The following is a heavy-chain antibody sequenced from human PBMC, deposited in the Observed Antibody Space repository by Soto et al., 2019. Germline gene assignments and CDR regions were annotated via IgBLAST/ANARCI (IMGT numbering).Heavy chain of an antibody. V-gene: IGHV3-23*01. CDR1: GFTFSSDA. CDR3: AKDDFHAY. J-gene: IGHJ4*02. CDR2: IIGSGGSR. Sequence: EVQLLESGGGLVQPGGSLRLSCAASGFTFSSDAISWVRQAPWKGLEWVAAIIGSGGSRYYADSLKGRFTISRDNSKNNLYLHMNSLRAEDTAVYYCAKDDFHAYWGQGTLVTVSS. D-gene: IGHD2-21*01.